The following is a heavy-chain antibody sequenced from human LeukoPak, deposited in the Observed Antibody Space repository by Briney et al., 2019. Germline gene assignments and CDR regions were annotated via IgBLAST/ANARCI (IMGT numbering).Heavy chain of an antibody. D-gene: IGHD6-13*01. CDR2: IDPNSGGT. CDR1: GYSFTGDY. Sequence: ASVKVSCKASGYSFTGDYMHWLRQAPGQGLEWMGRIDPNSGGTNYAQKFQGGVTMTRDTSISTIYVELSSLTSDDTAVYYCAKAGSRSWYSFDYWGQGTLVTVSS. V-gene: IGHV1-2*06. CDR3: AKAGSRSWYSFDY. J-gene: IGHJ4*02.